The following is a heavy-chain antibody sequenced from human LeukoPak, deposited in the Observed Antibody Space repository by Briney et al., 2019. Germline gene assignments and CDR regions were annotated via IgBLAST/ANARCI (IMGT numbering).Heavy chain of an antibody. V-gene: IGHV4-59*12. Sequence: PSETLSLTCTVSGGSISSYYWSWIPQPPGKGREWIGYIYYSGSTNYIPSLKSRVTISVDTSKNQFSLELSSVTAADTPLYYCARGRVRITFGGVIVMPLYLDYWGQGTLVTVSS. CDR1: GGSISSYY. CDR2: IYYSGST. CDR3: ARGRVRITFGGVIVMPLYLDY. J-gene: IGHJ4*02. D-gene: IGHD3-16*02.